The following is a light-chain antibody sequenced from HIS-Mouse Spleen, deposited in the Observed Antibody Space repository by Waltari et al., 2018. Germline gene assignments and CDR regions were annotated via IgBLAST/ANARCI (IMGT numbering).Light chain of an antibody. CDR3: QQSNSYPRT. CDR1: QGISSA. CDR2: DAS. Sequence: PSSLSASVGDRVTIACRASQGISSAVAWYQQKPGKAPKLLIYDASSLESGVPSRVSGSGSGTDFTLTISSLQPEDFATYYCQQSNSYPRTFGGGTKVEIK. V-gene: IGKV1-13*02. J-gene: IGKJ4*01.